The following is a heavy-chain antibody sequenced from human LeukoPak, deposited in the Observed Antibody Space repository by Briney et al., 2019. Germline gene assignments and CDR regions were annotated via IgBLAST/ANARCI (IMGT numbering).Heavy chain of an antibody. J-gene: IGHJ4*02. CDR3: ARPLNDYTFDY. D-gene: IGHD4-11*01. CDR1: GYTFTGYN. V-gene: IGHV1-2*02. CDR2: INPNNGGT. Sequence: ASVKVSCKASGYTFTGYNMHWVRQAPGQGLERMGWINPNNGGTIYAQKFRGRVTMTRDTSISTAYMELSSLRSDDTAVYYCARPLNDYTFDYWGQGTLVTVSS.